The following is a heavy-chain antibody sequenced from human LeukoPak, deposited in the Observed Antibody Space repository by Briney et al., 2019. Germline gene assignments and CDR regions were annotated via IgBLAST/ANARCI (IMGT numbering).Heavy chain of an antibody. J-gene: IGHJ4*02. CDR2: IYGGGST. Sequence: PGGSLRLSCAASGFTVSTSYMNWVRQAPGKGLEWVSVIYGGGSTYYADSGRGRFTISRDNSKNTLYLQMNSLRAEDTAVYFCARGYSSGWPDFWGQGTLVTVSS. CDR3: ARGYSSGWPDF. CDR1: GFTVSTSY. D-gene: IGHD6-25*01. V-gene: IGHV3-53*01.